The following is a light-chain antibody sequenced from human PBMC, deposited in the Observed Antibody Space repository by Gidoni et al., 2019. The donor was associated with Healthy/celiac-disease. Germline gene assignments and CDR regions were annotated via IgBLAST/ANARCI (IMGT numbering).Light chain of an antibody. CDR3: QQYYSTPQT. CDR2: WAS. J-gene: IGKJ1*01. V-gene: IGKV4-1*01. Sequence: DIVMTQSPDSLAVSLGERATINCKSSQSVLYSSNNKNYLAWYQQKPGQPPKLLIYWASTRESGVPDRFSGSGSGTEFTLTISSLQAEDVAVYYCQQYYSTPQTFGQGTKVKIK. CDR1: QSVLYSSNNKNY.